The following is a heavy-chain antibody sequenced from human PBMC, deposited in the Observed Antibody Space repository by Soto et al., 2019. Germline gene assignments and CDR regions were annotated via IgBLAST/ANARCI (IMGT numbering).Heavy chain of an antibody. CDR3: AKDGSSGYYYYGMDA. J-gene: IGHJ6*02. CDR2: ISYDGSNK. D-gene: IGHD6-6*01. CDR1: GVTFSSYG. V-gene: IGHV3-30*18. Sequence: GSLKLSCSAAGVTFSSYGMHWVRQAPGKGLEWVAVISYDGSNKYYADSVKGRFTTSRDNSKNTLYLQMNSLRAEDTAVYYCAKDGSSGYYYYGMDAWGQGTTVTVSS.